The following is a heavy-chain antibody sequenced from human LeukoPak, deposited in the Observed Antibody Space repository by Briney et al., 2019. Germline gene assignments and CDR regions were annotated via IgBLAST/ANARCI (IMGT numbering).Heavy chain of an antibody. Sequence: PGGSLRLSCVGSGLTFSRYEMNWVRQAPGKGLEWVSYISSSSSYTNYADSVKGRFTISRDNAKNSLYLQMNSLRAEDTAVYYCARGGDYGDYWGQGTLVTVSS. V-gene: IGHV3-11*05. CDR1: GLTFSRYE. J-gene: IGHJ4*02. D-gene: IGHD4-17*01. CDR2: ISSSSSYT. CDR3: ARGGDYGDY.